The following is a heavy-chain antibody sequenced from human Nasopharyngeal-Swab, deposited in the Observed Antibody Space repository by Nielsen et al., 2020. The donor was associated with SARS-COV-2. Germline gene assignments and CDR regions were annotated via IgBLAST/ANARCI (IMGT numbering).Heavy chain of an antibody. CDR1: GLTVSSTY. D-gene: IGHD2-15*01. J-gene: IGHJ5*02. V-gene: IGHV3-53*01. CDR2: TEIGGTT. CDR3: ARANYCRVGTCHGVTHNWFDP. Sequence: GESLKISCAVSGLTVSSTYMSWVRQAPGKGLEWVSVTEIGGTTNYADSVKGRFTISGDSSTNTLYLQMNNVRAEDTAVYYCARANYCRVGTCHGVTHNWFDPWGQGTPVTVSS.